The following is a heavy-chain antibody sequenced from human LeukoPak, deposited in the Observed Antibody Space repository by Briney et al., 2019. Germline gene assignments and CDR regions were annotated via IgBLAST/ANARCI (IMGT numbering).Heavy chain of an antibody. CDR3: VRADGSWHYFDY. CDR2: ISSSSSYI. D-gene: IGHD6-13*01. J-gene: IGHJ4*02. V-gene: IGHV3-21*01. Sequence: PGGSLRLSCAASGFTFSSYSMNWVRQAPGKGLEWVSSISSSSSYIYYADSVKGRFTISRDNAKNSLYLQMNSLRAEDTAVYYCVRADGSWHYFDYWGQGTLVTVSS. CDR1: GFTFSSYS.